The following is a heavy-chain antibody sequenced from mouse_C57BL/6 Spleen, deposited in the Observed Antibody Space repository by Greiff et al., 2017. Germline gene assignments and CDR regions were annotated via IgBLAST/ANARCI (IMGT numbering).Heavy chain of an antibody. D-gene: IGHD2-3*01. CDR2: IDPETGGT. Sequence: VQLVESGAELVRPGASVTLSCKASGYTFTDYEMHWVKQTPVHGLEWIGAIDPETGGTAYNQKFKGKAILTADKSSSTAYMELRSLTSEDSAVYYCTTAYDGYYYAMDYWGQGTSVTVSS. CDR1: GYTFTDYE. J-gene: IGHJ4*01. V-gene: IGHV1-15*01. CDR3: TTAYDGYYYAMDY.